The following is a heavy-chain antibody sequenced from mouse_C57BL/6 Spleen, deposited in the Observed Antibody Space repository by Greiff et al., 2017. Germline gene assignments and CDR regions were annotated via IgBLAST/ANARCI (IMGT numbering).Heavy chain of an antibody. Sequence: EVQLVESGPELVKPGASVKMSCKASGYTFTDYNMHWVKQSHGKSLEWIGYINPNNGGTSYNQKFKGKATLTVNKSSSTAYMELRSLTSEDSAVYYCARWGDYDVYAMDYWGQGTSVTVSS. CDR2: INPNNGGT. CDR3: ARWGDYDVYAMDY. J-gene: IGHJ4*01. V-gene: IGHV1-22*01. CDR1: GYTFTDYN. D-gene: IGHD2-4*01.